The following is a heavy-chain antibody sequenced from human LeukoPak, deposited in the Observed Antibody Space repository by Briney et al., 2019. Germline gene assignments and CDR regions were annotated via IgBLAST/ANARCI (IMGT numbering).Heavy chain of an antibody. J-gene: IGHJ4*02. CDR3: ARELRSRVVPAAIRHFDY. D-gene: IGHD2-2*02. CDR1: GGSFSGYY. Sequence: ASETLSLTCAVYGGSFSGYYWSWIRQPPGKGLEWIGEINHSGSTNYNPSLKSRVTISVDTSKNQFSLKLSSVTAADTAVYYCARELRSRVVPAAIRHFDYWGQGTLVTVSS. V-gene: IGHV4-34*01. CDR2: INHSGST.